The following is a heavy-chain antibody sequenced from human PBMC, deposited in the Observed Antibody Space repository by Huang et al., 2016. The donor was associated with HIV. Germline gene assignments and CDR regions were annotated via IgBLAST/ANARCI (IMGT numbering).Heavy chain of an antibody. J-gene: IGHJ5*01. CDR1: GGSFSGYF. CDR2: INHAGVT. D-gene: IGHD3-16*01. CDR3: AREIMISFGGPFDS. V-gene: IGHV4-34*02. Sequence: QVQLEQWGAGLLKPSETLSLTCAVYGGSFSGYFWNWIRQSPGKGLEWLGQINHAGVTDYNPSLKSRATISLDTSKNQFSLKLTSVTAADTAIYYCAREIMISFGGPFDSWGHGNLVTVSS.